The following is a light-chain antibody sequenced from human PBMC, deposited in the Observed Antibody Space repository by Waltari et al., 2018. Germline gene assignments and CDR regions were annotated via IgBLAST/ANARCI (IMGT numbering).Light chain of an antibody. CDR1: QSVAKY. J-gene: IGKJ1*01. CDR2: HAS. CDR3: QKYVNLPAT. Sequence: EIVLTQSPGSLSLSPGERATLSCKASQSVAKYLAWYQQKPGQAHRLRIYHASIRATGIPDRFSGSGYGTDFSLTISRLEPEDFAVYFCQKYVNLPATFGQGTTVEV. V-gene: IGKV3-20*01.